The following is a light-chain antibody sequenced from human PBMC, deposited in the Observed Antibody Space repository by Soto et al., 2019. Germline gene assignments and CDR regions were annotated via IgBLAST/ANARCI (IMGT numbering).Light chain of an antibody. CDR1: SSNLGAGYD. CDR2: GNR. J-gene: IGLJ3*02. CDR3: QAYDYSLTASV. Sequence: QSVLTQPASVSGAPGQRVTISCTGNSSNLGAGYDVHWYQQLPGAAPKLVIFGNRNRPSGVPERFSGSKSGTSASLAITGLQAEDEADYCSQAYDYSLTASVFGGGTKLTVL. V-gene: IGLV1-40*01.